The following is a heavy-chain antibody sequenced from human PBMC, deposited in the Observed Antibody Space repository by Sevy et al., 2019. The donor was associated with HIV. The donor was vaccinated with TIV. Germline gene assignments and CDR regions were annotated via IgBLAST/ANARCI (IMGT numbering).Heavy chain of an antibody. CDR2: IIPIFGTT. CDR3: ARLTVAGLGGWFDP. CDR1: GGTFNRYA. V-gene: IGHV1-69*13. Sequence: VKVSCKASGGTFNRYAISWVRQAPGHGLEWLGGIIPIFGTTNYAQKFQGRVTITADESTSTAYMEVSSLRSEDTAVYYCARLTVAGLGGWFDPWGHGTLVTVS. D-gene: IGHD6-19*01. J-gene: IGHJ5*02.